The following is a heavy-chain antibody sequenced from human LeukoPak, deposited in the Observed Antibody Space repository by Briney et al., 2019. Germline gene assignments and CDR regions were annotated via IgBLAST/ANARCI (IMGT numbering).Heavy chain of an antibody. J-gene: IGHJ6*03. CDR1: GGSFSGYY. CDR2: ITHSGST. V-gene: IGHV4-34*01. D-gene: IGHD1-14*01. Sequence: PSETLSLTCAVYGGSFSGYYWSWIRQPPGKGLEWIGEITHSGSTTYNPSLKSRFTISVDTSKNQFSLKLSSVTAADTALYYCARDRKYYYHMDVWGKGTTVTVSS. CDR3: ARDRKYYYHMDV.